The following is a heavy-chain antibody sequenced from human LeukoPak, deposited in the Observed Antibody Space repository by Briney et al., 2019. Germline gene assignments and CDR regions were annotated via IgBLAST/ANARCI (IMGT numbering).Heavy chain of an antibody. D-gene: IGHD5-24*01. CDR1: GGTFSSYA. CDR3: ARITGMAHDGY. J-gene: IGHJ4*02. Sequence: SVKVSCKASGGTFSSYAISWVRQAPGQGLEWMGRIIPILGIANYAQKFQGRVTITADKSTSTAYMELSSLRSEDTAVYYCARITGMAHDGYWGQGTLVTVSS. CDR2: IIPILGIA. V-gene: IGHV1-69*04.